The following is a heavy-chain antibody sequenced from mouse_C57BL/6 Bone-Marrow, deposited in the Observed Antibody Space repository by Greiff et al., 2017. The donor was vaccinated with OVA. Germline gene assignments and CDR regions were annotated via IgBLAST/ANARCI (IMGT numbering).Heavy chain of an antibody. CDR2: IYPRSGNT. V-gene: IGHV1-81*01. CDR1: GYTFTSYG. CDR3: ARETFYYDYDDAMDY. Sequence: VKLQESGAELARPGASVKLSCKASGYTFTSYGISWVKQRTGQGLEWIGEIYPRSGNTYYNEKFKGKATLTADKSSSTAYMELRSLTSEDSAVYFCARETFYYDYDDAMDYWGQGTSVTVSA. J-gene: IGHJ4*01. D-gene: IGHD2-4*01.